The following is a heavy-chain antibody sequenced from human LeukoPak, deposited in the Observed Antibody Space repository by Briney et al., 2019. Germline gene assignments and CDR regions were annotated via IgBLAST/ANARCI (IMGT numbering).Heavy chain of an antibody. D-gene: IGHD5-12*01. V-gene: IGHV3-66*01. J-gene: IGHJ4*02. Sequence: GGSLRLSCAASGFTVSSNYMSWVRQAPGKGLEWVSAIYSGGSTYYADSVKGRFTISRDNSKNTLYLQMNSLRAEDTAVYYCARNGRTSGYDPYFDYWGQGTLVTVSS. CDR3: ARNGRTSGYDPYFDY. CDR2: IYSGGST. CDR1: GFTVSSNY.